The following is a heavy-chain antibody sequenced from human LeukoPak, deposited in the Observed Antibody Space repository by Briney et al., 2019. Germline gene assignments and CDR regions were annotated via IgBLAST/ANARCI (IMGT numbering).Heavy chain of an antibody. CDR1: GGTFSSYA. D-gene: IGHD3-16*01. Sequence: SVKVSCKASGGTFSSYAISWVRQAPGQGLEWMGGIIPIFGTANYAQKFQGRVTITADKSTSTAYMELSSLRSDDTAVYYCARDPRVITFGGVNDFDYWGQGTLVTVSS. V-gene: IGHV1-69*06. CDR2: IIPIFGTA. CDR3: ARDPRVITFGGVNDFDY. J-gene: IGHJ4*02.